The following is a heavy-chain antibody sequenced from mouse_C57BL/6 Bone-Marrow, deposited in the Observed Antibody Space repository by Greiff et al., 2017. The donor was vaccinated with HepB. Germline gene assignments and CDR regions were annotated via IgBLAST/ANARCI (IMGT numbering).Heavy chain of an antibody. J-gene: IGHJ3*01. Sequence: VQLQQSGPELVKPGASVKISCKASGYAFSSYWMNWVKQRPGKGLEWIGRIYPGDGDTNYNGKFKGKATLTADKSSSTAYMQLSSLTSEDSAVYFCAKGEDYSSSYGFAYWGQGTLVTVSA. CDR3: AKGEDYSSSYGFAY. CDR2: IYPGDGDT. CDR1: GYAFSSYW. D-gene: IGHD1-1*01. V-gene: IGHV1-82*01.